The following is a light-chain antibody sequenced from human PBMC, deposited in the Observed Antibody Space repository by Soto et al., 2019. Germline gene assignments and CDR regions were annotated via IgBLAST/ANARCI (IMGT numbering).Light chain of an antibody. CDR2: TAS. CDR3: QQSHNAPLT. CDR1: QSIARH. Sequence: DIQMIQSPSSLSASVGDRVTIYCRASQSIARHLNWYQQKPGATPKLLIYTASTLQSDVPSRFSASGSERDFTLTIRDLQPEDFAIYYCQQSHNAPLTFGGGTKLEIK. J-gene: IGKJ4*01. V-gene: IGKV1-39*01.